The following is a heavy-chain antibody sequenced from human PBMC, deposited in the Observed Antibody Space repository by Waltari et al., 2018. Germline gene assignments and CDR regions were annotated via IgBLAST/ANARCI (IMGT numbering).Heavy chain of an antibody. CDR2: IYYSGST. Sequence: QVQLQESGPGLVKPSETLSLTCTVSGGSISSHYWSWIRQPPGKGLEWIGYIYYSGSTNYTPSLKSRVTISVDTSKNQFSLKLSSVTAADTAVYYCARVTFGAFDIWGQGTMVTVSS. CDR1: GGSISSHY. J-gene: IGHJ3*02. V-gene: IGHV4-59*11. D-gene: IGHD3-16*01. CDR3: ARVTFGAFDI.